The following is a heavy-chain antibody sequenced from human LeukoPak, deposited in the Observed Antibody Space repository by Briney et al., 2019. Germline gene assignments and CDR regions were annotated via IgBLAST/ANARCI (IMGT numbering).Heavy chain of an antibody. D-gene: IGHD3-22*01. J-gene: IGHJ4*02. V-gene: IGHV4-34*01. CDR1: GGSFSGYY. CDR3: ARGEGGYYYDSSGYKLGYYFDY. CDR2: INHSGST. Sequence: SETLSLTCAVYGGSFSGYYWSWIRQPPGKGLEWIGEINHSGSTNYNPSLKSRVTISVDTSKNQFSLKLSSVTAAGTAVYYCARGEGGYYYDSSGYKLGYYFDYWGQGTLVTVSS.